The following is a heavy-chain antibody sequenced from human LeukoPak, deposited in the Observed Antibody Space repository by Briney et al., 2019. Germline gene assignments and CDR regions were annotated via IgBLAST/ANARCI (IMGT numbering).Heavy chain of an antibody. D-gene: IGHD6-19*01. CDR1: GYTFTSYG. Sequence: ASVKVSCKASGYTFTSYGITWVRQAPGQGLEWVGWINTYNGNTNYVQKLHGRVNMTTDTSTSTAYMELRSLRSDDTAVYYCARNSHGYSSGWLQFNFDYWGQGTLVTVSS. CDR3: ARNSHGYSSGWLQFNFDY. J-gene: IGHJ4*02. CDR2: INTYNGNT. V-gene: IGHV1-18*01.